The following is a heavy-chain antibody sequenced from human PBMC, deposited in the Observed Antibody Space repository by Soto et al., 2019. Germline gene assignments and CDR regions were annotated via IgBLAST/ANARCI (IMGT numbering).Heavy chain of an antibody. CDR3: ASVGPRYCSSTSCHQFDY. CDR1: GYTFTGYY. J-gene: IGHJ4*02. V-gene: IGHV1-2*02. Sequence: ASVKVSCKASGYTFTGYYMHWVRQAPGQGLEWMGWINPNSGGTNYAQKFQGRVTMTRDTSISTAYMELSRLRSDDTAVYYCASVGPRYCSSTSCHQFDYWDQGTLVTVSS. D-gene: IGHD2-2*01. CDR2: INPNSGGT.